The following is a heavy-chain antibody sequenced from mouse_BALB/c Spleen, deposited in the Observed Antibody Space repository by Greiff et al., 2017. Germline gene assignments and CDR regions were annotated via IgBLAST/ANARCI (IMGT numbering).Heavy chain of an antibody. CDR2: ISTYYGNT. CDR1: GYTFTDYA. CDR3: ASSHYYGSSPWFAY. Sequence: QVHVKQSGPELVRPGVSVKISCKGSGYTFTDYAMHWVKQSHAKSLEWIGVISTYYGNTNYNQKFKGKATMTVDKSSSTAYMELARLTSEDSAIYYCASSHYYGSSPWFAYWGQGTLVTVSA. V-gene: IGHV1-67*01. D-gene: IGHD1-1*01. J-gene: IGHJ3*01.